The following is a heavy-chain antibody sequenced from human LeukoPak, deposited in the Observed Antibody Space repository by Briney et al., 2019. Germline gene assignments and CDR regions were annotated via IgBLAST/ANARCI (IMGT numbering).Heavy chain of an antibody. CDR1: GFTLSSYS. J-gene: IGHJ4*02. V-gene: IGHV3-21*06. CDR2: ISSSSGYI. CDR3: PIVPSDY. Sequence: GGSLRLSCAASGFTLSSYSMNWVRPAPGKGLAWVSSISSSSGYIYYADSVKGRFTISSDNAKNSLSLPMNSLPAEEPAVYYFPIVPSDYWGEGALWTVSS.